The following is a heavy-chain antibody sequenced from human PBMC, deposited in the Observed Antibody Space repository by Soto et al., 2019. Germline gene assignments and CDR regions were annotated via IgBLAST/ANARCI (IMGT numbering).Heavy chain of an antibody. CDR3: ARGPFDRRSWYGGRPYYFDY. D-gene: IGHD6-13*01. Sequence: QVQLQESGPGLVKPSETLSLTCTVSGGSISSYYWSWIRQPPGKGLEWIGYIYYSGSTNYNPSLTSRVTTSVDTSKNRCSLKLSSVTAADTAVYYCARGPFDRRSWYGGRPYYFDYWGQGTLVTVSS. V-gene: IGHV4-59*01. CDR1: GGSISSYY. J-gene: IGHJ4*02. CDR2: IYYSGST.